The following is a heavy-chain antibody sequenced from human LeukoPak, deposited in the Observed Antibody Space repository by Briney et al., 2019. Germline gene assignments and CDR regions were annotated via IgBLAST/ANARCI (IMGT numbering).Heavy chain of an antibody. V-gene: IGHV3-53*01. D-gene: IGHD3-10*01. J-gene: IGHJ4*02. CDR3: AREAYGSGSTHASL. Sequence: GGSLRLSCAASGFTVSSNYMSWVRQAPGKGLEWVSVIYSGGSTYYADSVKGRFTISRNNSKNTLYLQMNSLRAEDTAVYYCAREAYGSGSTHASLWGQGTLVTVSS. CDR2: IYSGGST. CDR1: GFTVSSNY.